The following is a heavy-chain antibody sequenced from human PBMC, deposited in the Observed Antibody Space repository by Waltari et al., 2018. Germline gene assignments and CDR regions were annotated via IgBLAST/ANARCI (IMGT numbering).Heavy chain of an antibody. Sequence: QLQLQESGPGLVKPSETLSLTCTVSGGSISSSSYYWGWIRQPPGKGLEWIGSIYYSGSTYYNPSLKSRVTISVDTSKNQFSRKLSSVTAADTAVYYCAAMVRGVIILKYWGQGTLVTVSS. V-gene: IGHV4-39*01. D-gene: IGHD3-10*01. CDR1: GGSISSSSYY. J-gene: IGHJ4*02. CDR3: AAMVRGVIILKY. CDR2: IYYSGST.